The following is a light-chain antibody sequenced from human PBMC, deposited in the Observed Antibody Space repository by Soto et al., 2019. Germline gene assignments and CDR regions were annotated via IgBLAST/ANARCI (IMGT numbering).Light chain of an antibody. V-gene: IGKV3-20*01. CDR3: QQRAHSPRT. J-gene: IGKJ1*01. CDR2: GAS. Sequence: EIVLTQSPDSLSLSRGERATLSCRASQSVDKNYSNWYQQRPGLAPRLLIYGASIRATGIPDRLRGSESGTDFTLTISRLEPEDFAVYYCQQRAHSPRTFGQGTKVEVK. CDR1: QSVDKNY.